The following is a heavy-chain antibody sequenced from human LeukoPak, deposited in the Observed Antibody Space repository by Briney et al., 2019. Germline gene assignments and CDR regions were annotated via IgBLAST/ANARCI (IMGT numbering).Heavy chain of an antibody. Sequence: PSETLSLTCTVSGYSISSGYYWGWIRQPPGKGLEWIGSFYDSGNTYYNPSLKSRVTISVDTSKNQFSLKLSSVTAADTAVYYCARAIVAVAGFDPWGQGTLVTVSS. CDR1: GYSISSGYY. V-gene: IGHV4-38-2*02. J-gene: IGHJ5*02. CDR3: ARAIVAVAGFDP. CDR2: FYDSGNT. D-gene: IGHD6-19*01.